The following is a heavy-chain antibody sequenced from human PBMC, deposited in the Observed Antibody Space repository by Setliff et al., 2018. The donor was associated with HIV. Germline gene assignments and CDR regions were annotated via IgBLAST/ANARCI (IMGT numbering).Heavy chain of an antibody. Sequence: ASVKVSCKASGYTLTTFGISWVRQARGQGLEWMGWINTETGNPMYAQGFRGRFVFSMNTSGSRAYLQITSLKTEDTAMYYCARVGSYWSTFDYWGQGALVTVSS. J-gene: IGHJ4*02. D-gene: IGHD1-26*01. CDR2: INTETGNP. CDR3: ARVGSYWSTFDY. V-gene: IGHV7-4-1*02. CDR1: GYTLTTFG.